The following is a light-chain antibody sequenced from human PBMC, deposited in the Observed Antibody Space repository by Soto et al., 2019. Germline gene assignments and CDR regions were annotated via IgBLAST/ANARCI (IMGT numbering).Light chain of an antibody. J-gene: IGKJ1*01. CDR3: QQLTSSPPWT. CDR2: SAS. CDR1: QGISNY. V-gene: IGKV1-9*01. Sequence: DIQLTQSPSFLPAAGGDRVTITCRASQGISNYLAWYQQKPGKAPNLLIYSASTLHTGVPSRFSGSGSGTDFTLTISGLQPEDFATYYCQQLTSSPPWTFGQGTKVEIK.